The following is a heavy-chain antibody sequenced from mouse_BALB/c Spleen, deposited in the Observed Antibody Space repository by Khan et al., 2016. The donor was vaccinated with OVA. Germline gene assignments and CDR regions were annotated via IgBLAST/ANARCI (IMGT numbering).Heavy chain of an antibody. Sequence: EVQLQESGPNLVKPSQTLSLTCSVTGYSITSGFWNWIRQFPGNNFEYMGYVTYSGNTYYNPSLKSRLSFTRDTSKSQYYFQLNSVTTEDTATYFCARSYGSWNNDYWGQRTSGNGSP. V-gene: IGHV3-8*02. CDR1: GYSITSGF. D-gene: IGHD1-1*01. J-gene: IGHJ4*01. CDR2: VTYSGNT. CDR3: ARSYGSWNNDY.